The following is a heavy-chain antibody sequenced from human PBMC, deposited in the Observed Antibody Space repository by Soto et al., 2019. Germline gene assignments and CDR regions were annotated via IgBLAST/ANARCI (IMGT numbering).Heavy chain of an antibody. CDR1: GGTFSSYT. Sequence: GASVKVSCKASGGTFSSYTISWVRQAPGQGLEWMGRIIPILGIANYAQKFQGRVTITADKSTGTAYMELSSLRSEDTAVYYCATDYALDAFDIWGQGTMVTVSS. J-gene: IGHJ3*02. D-gene: IGHD4-17*01. CDR2: IIPILGIA. V-gene: IGHV1-69*02. CDR3: ATDYALDAFDI.